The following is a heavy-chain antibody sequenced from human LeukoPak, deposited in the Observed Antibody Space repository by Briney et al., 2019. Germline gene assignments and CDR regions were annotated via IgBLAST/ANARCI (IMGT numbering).Heavy chain of an antibody. V-gene: IGHV1-46*01. CDR1: GYTFTSNY. CDR3: ARDNSVRDGAWWFNP. J-gene: IGHJ5*02. Sequence: GASVKGSCKAFGYTFTSNYMHWVRQAPGQGPEWMGVISPSGGSTTYAQKFQGRVTLTRDMSTSTDYLELSSLRSEDTAVYYCARDNSVRDGAWWFNPWGQGTLVTVSS. CDR2: ISPSGGST. D-gene: IGHD5-24*01.